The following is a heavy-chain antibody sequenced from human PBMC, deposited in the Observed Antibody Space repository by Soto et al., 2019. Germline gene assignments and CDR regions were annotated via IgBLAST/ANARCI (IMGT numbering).Heavy chain of an antibody. D-gene: IGHD6-13*01. V-gene: IGHV1-69*13. CDR2: IIPIFGTA. CDR1: GGTFSSYA. J-gene: IGHJ6*02. CDR3: ARDKQQLASNYYYYYGMDV. Sequence: ASVKVSCKASGGTFSSYAISWVRQAPGQGLEWMGGIIPIFGTANYAQKFQGRVTITADESTSTAYMELSSLRSEDTAVYYCARDKQQLASNYYYYYGMDVWGQGTTVTVSS.